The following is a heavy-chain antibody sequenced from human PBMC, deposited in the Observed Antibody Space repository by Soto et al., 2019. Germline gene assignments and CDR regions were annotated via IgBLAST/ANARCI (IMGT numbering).Heavy chain of an antibody. CDR1: GGSISSGGYS. V-gene: IGHV4-34*01. CDR3: ARGTRFRELLSRTYYYYYGMDV. J-gene: IGHJ6*02. CDR2: INHSGST. Sequence: SETLSLTCAVSGGSISSGGYSWSWIRQPPGKGLEWIGEINHSGSTNYNPSLKSRVTISVDTSKNQFSLKLSSVTAADTAVYYCARGTRFRELLSRTYYYYYGMDVWGQGTTVTVSS. D-gene: IGHD3-10*01.